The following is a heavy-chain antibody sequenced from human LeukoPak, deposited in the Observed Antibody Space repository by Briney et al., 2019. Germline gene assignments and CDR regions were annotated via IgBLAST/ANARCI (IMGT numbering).Heavy chain of an antibody. Sequence: ASVNVSCRACVYIFTGYYMHWVREAPGQGVEGVGWFNSYCGGTNYAQKLQGRVTMTRDTSISTAYMELSRLRSDDTAVYYCARDPRIGYSSGWRVGLRGDWGQGNLVTVSS. CDR1: VYIFTGYY. V-gene: IGHV1-2*02. CDR2: FNSYCGGT. J-gene: IGHJ4*02. CDR3: ARDPRIGYSSGWRVGLRGD. D-gene: IGHD6-19*01.